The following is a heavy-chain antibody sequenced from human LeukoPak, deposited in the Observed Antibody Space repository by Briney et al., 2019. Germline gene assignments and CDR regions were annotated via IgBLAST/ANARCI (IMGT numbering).Heavy chain of an antibody. V-gene: IGHV4-38-2*02. J-gene: IGHJ4*02. CDR3: ARSRWGSGWYYFDY. D-gene: IGHD6-19*01. CDR1: GYSISNGYY. CDR2: IYYSGST. Sequence: SETLSLTCTVSGYSISNGYYWGWIRQPPGKGLEWIGSIYYSGSTYYNPSLKSRVTISVDTSKNQFSLKLSSVTAADTAVYYCARSRWGSGWYYFDYWGQGTLVTVSS.